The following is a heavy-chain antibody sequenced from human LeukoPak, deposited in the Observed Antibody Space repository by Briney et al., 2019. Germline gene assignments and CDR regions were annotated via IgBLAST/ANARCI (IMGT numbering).Heavy chain of an antibody. CDR3: SRRDYYDTSGHRD. J-gene: IGHJ4*02. D-gene: IGHD3-22*01. Sequence: PSETLSLTCAVSGGSISSGDYYWSWIRQPPGKGLEWIGNKYYSGNTYYNPSLKSRVTLSVDTSKNQFSLKLSSVTAADTAVYYCSRRDYYDTSGHRDWGQGILVTVSS. V-gene: IGHV4-30-4*01. CDR1: GGSISSGDYY. CDR2: KYYSGNT.